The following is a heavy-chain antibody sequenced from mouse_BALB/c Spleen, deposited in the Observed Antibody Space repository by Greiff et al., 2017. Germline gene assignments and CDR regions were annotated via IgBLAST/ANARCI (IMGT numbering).Heavy chain of an antibody. D-gene: IGHD1-1*01. CDR2: ISYDGSN. J-gene: IGHJ3*01. CDR3: ANYYGSGAY. CDR1: GYSITSGYY. V-gene: IGHV3-6*02. Sequence: ESGPGLVKPSQSLSLTCSVTGYSITSGYYWNWIRQFPGNKLEWMGYISYDGSNNYNPSLKNRISITRDTSKNQFFLKLNSVTTEDTATYYCANYYGSGAYWGQGTLVTVSA.